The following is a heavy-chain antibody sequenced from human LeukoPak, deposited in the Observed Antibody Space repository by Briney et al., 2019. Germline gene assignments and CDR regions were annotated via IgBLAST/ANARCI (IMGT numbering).Heavy chain of an antibody. Sequence: GRSLRLSGAASGFTFSNYAMHWVRQAPGKGLEWVAVISYDGNNKYYADSVKGRFTISRDNSKNTLYLQMNSLRAEDTAIYYCARDNNCDYWGQGTLVTVSS. J-gene: IGHJ4*02. CDR1: GFTFSNYA. D-gene: IGHD5-24*01. V-gene: IGHV3-30-3*01. CDR2: ISYDGNNK. CDR3: ARDNNCDY.